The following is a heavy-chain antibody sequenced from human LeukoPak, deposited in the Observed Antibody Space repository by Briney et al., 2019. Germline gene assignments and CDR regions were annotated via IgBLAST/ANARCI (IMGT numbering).Heavy chain of an antibody. V-gene: IGHV7-4-1*02. CDR3: ARDSWDWNQNWFDP. CDR1: GYSFTSYG. D-gene: IGHD1-1*01. CDR2: INTNTGNP. J-gene: IGHJ5*02. Sequence: GASVKVSCKTSGYSFTSYGISWVRQAPGQGLEWMGWINTNTGNPTYAQGFTGRFVFSLDTSVSTAYLQISSLKAEDTAVYYCARDSWDWNQNWFDPWGQGTLVTVSS.